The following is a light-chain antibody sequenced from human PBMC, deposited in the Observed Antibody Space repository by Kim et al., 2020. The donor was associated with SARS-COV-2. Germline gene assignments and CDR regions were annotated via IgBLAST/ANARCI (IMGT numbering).Light chain of an antibody. V-gene: IGKV3-15*01. Sequence: EIVMKQSPATLSVSPGDAVTLSCTASQSVNSHLAWYQQKRGQSPTLLIYGASTRATGVPARFSGRGFGTEFTFTISSLQSEDFVVYYCQQYDNWPPYTFGQGTKLEI. CDR2: GAS. CDR1: QSVNSH. J-gene: IGKJ2*01. CDR3: QQYDNWPPYT.